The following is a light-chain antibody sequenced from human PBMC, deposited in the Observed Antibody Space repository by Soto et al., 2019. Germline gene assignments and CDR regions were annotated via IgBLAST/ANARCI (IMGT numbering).Light chain of an antibody. Sequence: IQMTQSPSTLSASVGDRVTITCRARQSISSWLAWYQQKPGKAPKLLIYKASSLESGVPSRFSGSGSGTEFTLTISSLQPDDFATYYCQQYNSYSFGQGTKVEIK. J-gene: IGKJ1*01. V-gene: IGKV1-5*03. CDR1: QSISSW. CDR3: QQYNSYS. CDR2: KAS.